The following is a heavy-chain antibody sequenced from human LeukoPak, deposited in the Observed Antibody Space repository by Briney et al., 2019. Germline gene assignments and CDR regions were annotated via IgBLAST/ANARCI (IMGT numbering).Heavy chain of an antibody. Sequence: GASVKVSCKASGYTLTSYGISWVRQAPGQGLEWMGWISAYNGNTNYAQKLQGRVTMTTDTSTSTAYMELRSLRSDDTAVYYCARDGGGRVPTRPYYYYGMDVWGQGTTVTVSS. CDR2: ISAYNGNT. D-gene: IGHD3-16*01. V-gene: IGHV1-18*01. CDR3: ARDGGGRVPTRPYYYYGMDV. CDR1: GYTLTSYG. J-gene: IGHJ6*02.